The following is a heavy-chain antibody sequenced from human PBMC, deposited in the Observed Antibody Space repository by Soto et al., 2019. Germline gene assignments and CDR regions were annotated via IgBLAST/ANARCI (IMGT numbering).Heavy chain of an antibody. V-gene: IGHV3-74*01. J-gene: IGHJ4*02. D-gene: IGHD6-19*01. Sequence: GGSLRLSCAASGFTFSSYWMNWVRQAPGKGLVWVSRINSDGTGTDYADPVKGRFNISRDNSKNTLYLQMNSLRAEDTALYYCAKDGRTHSHSSGWDYFDDWGQGTLVTVSS. CDR2: INSDGTGT. CDR1: GFTFSSYW. CDR3: AKDGRTHSHSSGWDYFDD.